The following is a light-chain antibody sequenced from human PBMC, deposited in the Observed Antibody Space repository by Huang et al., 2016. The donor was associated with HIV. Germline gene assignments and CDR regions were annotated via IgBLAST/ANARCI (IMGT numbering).Light chain of an antibody. CDR2: AAS. CDR3: QQSYSIPWT. Sequence: IQMTQSPSSLPAFVGDRVTITCRASQSITTYLNWYQQKIGEYPKLLIYAASILQSGVPLRFGGSGSGTNFSLTITNLQSEDFAVYYCQQSYSIPWTFGQGTRVEI. V-gene: IGKV1-39*01. CDR1: QSITTY. J-gene: IGKJ1*01.